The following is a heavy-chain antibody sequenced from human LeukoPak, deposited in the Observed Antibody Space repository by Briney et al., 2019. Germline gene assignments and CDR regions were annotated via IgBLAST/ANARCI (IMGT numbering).Heavy chain of an antibody. CDR2: INPNSGGT. CDR1: GYTFTGYY. V-gene: IGHV1-2*04. CDR3: ARERRWSSRNWFDP. J-gene: IGHJ5*02. D-gene: IGHD4-23*01. Sequence: ASVTVSCKASGYTFTGYYMHWVRQAPGQGLEWMGWINPNSGGTNYAQKFQGWVTMTRDTSISTAYMELSRLRSDDTAVYYCARERRWSSRNWFDPWGQGTLVTVSS.